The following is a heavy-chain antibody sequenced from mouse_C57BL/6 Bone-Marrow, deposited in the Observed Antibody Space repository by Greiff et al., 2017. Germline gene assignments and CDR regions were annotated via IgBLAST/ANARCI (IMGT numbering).Heavy chain of an antibody. CDR1: GFTFSDYG. V-gene: IGHV5-17*01. CDR2: ISSGSSTI. CDR3: ANPFYYGNYGFAY. D-gene: IGHD2-1*01. J-gene: IGHJ3*01. Sequence: EVKVVESGGGLVKPGGSLKLSCAASGFTFSDYGMHWVRQAPEKGLEWVAYISSGSSTIYYADTVKGRFTLSRENAKNTLLLQMYRLRSEYTSMYYWANPFYYGNYGFAYWGQGTLVTVSA.